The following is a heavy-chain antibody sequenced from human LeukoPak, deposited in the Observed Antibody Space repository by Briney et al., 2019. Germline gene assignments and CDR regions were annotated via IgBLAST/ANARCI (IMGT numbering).Heavy chain of an antibody. CDR2: IYYSGST. V-gene: IGHV4-59*01. Sequence: SETLSLTCTVSGGSISSYYWSWIRQPPGKGLEWIGYIYYSGSTNYNPSLKSRVTISVDTSKNQFSLKLSSVTAADTAVYYCARVDHIAVAGGFDAFDIWGQGTMVTVSS. D-gene: IGHD6-19*01. CDR1: GGSISSYY. J-gene: IGHJ3*02. CDR3: ARVDHIAVAGGFDAFDI.